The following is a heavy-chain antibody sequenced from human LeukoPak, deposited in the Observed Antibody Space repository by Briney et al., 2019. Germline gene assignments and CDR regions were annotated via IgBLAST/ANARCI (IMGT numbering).Heavy chain of an antibody. V-gene: IGHV3-23*01. CDR3: AKGQGFSSTWYADH. CDR1: GFTFSFYS. D-gene: IGHD6-13*01. CDR2: ISGSGSDT. Sequence: GGSLRLSCAASGFTFSFYSMRWVRQAPGKGLEWVSTISGSGSDTSYADSVRARFTISRDNPKNTLYLQMTNMRDEDTALYFCAKGQGFSSTWYADHWGQGTLVTVSS. J-gene: IGHJ5*02.